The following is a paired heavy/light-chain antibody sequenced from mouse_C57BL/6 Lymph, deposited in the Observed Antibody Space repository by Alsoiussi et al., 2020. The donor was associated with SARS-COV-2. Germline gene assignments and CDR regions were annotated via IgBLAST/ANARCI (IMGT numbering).Heavy chain of an antibody. V-gene: IGHV1-80*01. J-gene: IGHJ3*01. CDR2: IYPGDGDT. CDR1: GYAFSSYW. D-gene: IGHD2-3*01. Sequence: QVQLQQSGAELVKPGASVKISCKASGYAFSSYWMNWVKQRPGKGLEWIGQIYPGDGDTNYNGKFKGKATLTADKSSSTAYMQLSSLTSEDSAVYFCARRGEIGTYDGYWFAYWGQGTLVTVSA. CDR3: ARRGEIGTYDGYWFAY.
Light chain of an antibody. CDR1: TDIDDD. CDR2: EGN. Sequence: ETTVTQSPASLSMAIGEKVTIRCITSTDIDDDMNWYQQKPGEPPKLLISEGNTLRPGVPSRFSSSGYGTDFVFTIENMLSEDVADYYCLQSDNLPFTFGSGTKLEIK. J-gene: IGKJ4*01. V-gene: IGKV17-121*01. CDR3: LQSDNLPFT.